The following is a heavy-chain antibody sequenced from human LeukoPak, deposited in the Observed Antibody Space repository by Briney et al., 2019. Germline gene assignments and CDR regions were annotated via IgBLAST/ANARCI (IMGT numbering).Heavy chain of an antibody. J-gene: IGHJ3*02. Sequence: GASVKVSCKASGYTFTSYYVHWVRQAPGQGLEWMGIINPSGGSTSYAQKFQGRVTMTRDTSTSTVYMELSSLRPEDTAVYYCARVSATDSAFDIWGQGTMVTVSS. CDR1: GYTFTSYY. D-gene: IGHD4-17*01. CDR2: INPSGGST. CDR3: ARVSATDSAFDI. V-gene: IGHV1-46*01.